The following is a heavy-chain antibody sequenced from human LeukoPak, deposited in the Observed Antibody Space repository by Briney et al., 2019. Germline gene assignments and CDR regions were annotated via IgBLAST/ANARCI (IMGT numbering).Heavy chain of an antibody. Sequence: PSETLSLTCTVSGGSISSYYWSWIRQPPGKGLEWIGYIYYSGSTNYNPSLKSRVTISVDTSKNQFSLKLSSVTAADTAVYYCARTTGAFHPLDYWGQGTLVTVSS. J-gene: IGHJ4*02. D-gene: IGHD1-1*01. CDR2: IYYSGST. CDR1: GGSISSYY. CDR3: ARTTGAFHPLDY. V-gene: IGHV4-59*01.